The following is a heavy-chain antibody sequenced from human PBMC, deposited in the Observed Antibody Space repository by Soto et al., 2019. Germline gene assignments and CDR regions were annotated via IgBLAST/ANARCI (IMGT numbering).Heavy chain of an antibody. V-gene: IGHV3-66*04. CDR3: AQHDWFDP. Sequence: PGGSLRLSCAVSGFTVSSHYMSWVRQAPGKGLEWVSVIYSGGSTYYADSVKGRFTISRDNSKNTLYLQMNSLRAEDSAVYYCAQHDWFDPWGQGTLVTVLL. CDR2: IYSGGST. CDR1: GFTVSSHY. J-gene: IGHJ5*02.